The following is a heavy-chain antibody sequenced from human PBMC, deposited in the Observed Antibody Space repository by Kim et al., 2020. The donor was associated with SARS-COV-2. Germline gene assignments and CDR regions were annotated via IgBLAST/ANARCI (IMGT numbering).Heavy chain of an antibody. CDR2: IGTTSDYI. V-gene: IGHV3-21*01. J-gene: IGHJ3*02. Sequence: GGSLRLSCAASGFSFVDYSINWVRQAPGKGLEWVTSIGTTSDYIFYIDSVKGRFTISRDNVKNSVFLEMNSLTAEDTAVYYCARETAVRAVIPSAFDIWG. CDR3: ARETAVRAVIPSAFDI. CDR1: GFSFVDYS. D-gene: IGHD3-10*02.